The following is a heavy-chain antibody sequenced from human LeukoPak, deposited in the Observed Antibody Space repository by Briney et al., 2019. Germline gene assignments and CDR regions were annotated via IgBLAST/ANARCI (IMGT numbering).Heavy chain of an antibody. J-gene: IGHJ4*02. CDR2: RNPNSGGT. CDR1: GYTFTSYD. CDR3: ARGPESYFDWLLSLRFFDY. V-gene: IGHV1-2*02. Sequence: ASVKVSCKASGYTFTSYDINRVRQATGQGLEWMGWRNPNSGGTDYAQKFQGRVTMTRDTSISAAYMELSRLRSDDTAVYYCARGPESYFDWLLSLRFFDYWGQGTLVTVSS. D-gene: IGHD3-9*01.